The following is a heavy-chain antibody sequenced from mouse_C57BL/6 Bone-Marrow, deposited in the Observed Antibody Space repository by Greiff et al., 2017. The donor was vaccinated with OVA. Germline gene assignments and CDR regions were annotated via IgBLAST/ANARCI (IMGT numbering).Heavy chain of an antibody. V-gene: IGHV1-15*01. CDR3: TRYDTTVVATNWYFDV. Sequence: QVQLQQSGAELVRPGASVTLSCKASGYTFTDYEMHWVKQTPVHGLEWIGAIDPETGGTAYNQKFKGKAILTADKSSSTAYMELRSLTSEDSAVYYCTRYDTTVVATNWYFDVWGTGTTVTVSS. J-gene: IGHJ1*03. D-gene: IGHD1-1*01. CDR1: GYTFTDYE. CDR2: IDPETGGT.